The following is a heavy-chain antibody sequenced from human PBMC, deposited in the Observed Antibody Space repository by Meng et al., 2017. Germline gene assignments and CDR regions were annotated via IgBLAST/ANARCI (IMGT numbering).Heavy chain of an antibody. D-gene: IGHD3-10*01. CDR3: ARGYGGLDY. J-gene: IGHJ4*02. CDR1: GGSVSSGGYS. V-gene: IGHV4-30-2*01. Sequence: QLQLQESGSGLEKPSQTLSLTCAVSGGSVSSGGYSWNWIRQPPGKGLEWIGYIFHSGTTYYNPSLESRVTISIDTSKNQFSLKVTSATAADTAVYYCARGYGGLDYWGQGTLVTVSS. CDR2: IFHSGTT.